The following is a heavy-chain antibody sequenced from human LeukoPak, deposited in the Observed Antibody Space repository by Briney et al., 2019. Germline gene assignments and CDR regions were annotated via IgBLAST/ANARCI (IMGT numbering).Heavy chain of an antibody. Sequence: GGSLRLSCAASGFTFSSYAMSWVRQAPGKGLEWVSAISGSGGSTYYADSVKGRFTISRDNSKNTLYLQMNSLRAEDTAVYYCASQLVVVVAAEPDYWGQGTLVTVSS. D-gene: IGHD2-15*01. CDR1: GFTFSSYA. V-gene: IGHV3-23*01. CDR3: ASQLVVVVAAEPDY. CDR2: ISGSGGST. J-gene: IGHJ4*02.